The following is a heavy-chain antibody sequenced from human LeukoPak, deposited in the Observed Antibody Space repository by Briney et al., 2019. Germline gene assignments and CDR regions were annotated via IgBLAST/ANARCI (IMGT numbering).Heavy chain of an antibody. D-gene: IGHD3-22*01. CDR3: ARHGPPMSPIDY. J-gene: IGHJ4*02. V-gene: IGHV4-39*01. CDR2: LYYSGSI. Sequence: SETLSLTCTVSGDSISRSTYYWGWIRQPPGRGLEWIGALYYSGSIYYNPSLKSRVTISVDTPKNQFSLKLNSVTAADTALYYCARHGPPMSPIDYWGQGTLVSFSS. CDR1: GDSISRSTYY.